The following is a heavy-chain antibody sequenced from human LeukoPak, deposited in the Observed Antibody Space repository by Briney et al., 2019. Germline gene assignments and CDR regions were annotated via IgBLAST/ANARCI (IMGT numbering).Heavy chain of an antibody. D-gene: IGHD3-22*01. V-gene: IGHV3-66*01. CDR1: GFTFDDYA. CDR3: ARESIYDSSGYYYGLGMDV. J-gene: IGHJ6*02. CDR2: IYSGGST. Sequence: GGSLRLSCAASGFTFDDYAMHWVRQAPGKGLEWVSVIYSGGSTYYADSVKGRFTISRDNSKNTLYLQMNSLRAEDTAVYYCARESIYDSSGYYYGLGMDVWGQGTTVTVSS.